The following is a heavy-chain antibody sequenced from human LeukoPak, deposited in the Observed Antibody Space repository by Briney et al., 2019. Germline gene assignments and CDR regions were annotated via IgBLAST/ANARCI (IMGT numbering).Heavy chain of an antibody. CDR3: ARANSYGSGSLVN. J-gene: IGHJ4*02. Sequence: ASVKVSCKASGYTFTGYYMHWVRQVPVQELEWMGWINPNSGGTNYAQKFQGRVTMTRDTSISTAYMELSRLRSDDTAVYYCARANSYGSGSLVNWGQGTLVTVSS. D-gene: IGHD3-10*01. CDR1: GYTFTGYY. CDR2: INPNSGGT. V-gene: IGHV1-2*02.